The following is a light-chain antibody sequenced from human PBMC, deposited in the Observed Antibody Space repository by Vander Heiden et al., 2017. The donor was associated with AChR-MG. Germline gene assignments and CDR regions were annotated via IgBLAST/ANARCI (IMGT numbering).Light chain of an antibody. CDR1: QGTATS. J-gene: IGKJ4*01. CDR2: AAS. CDR3: QQDDDYPLT. V-gene: IGKV1-8*01. Sequence: AIRMTQSPSSISASKGDSVTITCRASQGTATSLAWYQQKPGKAPNLLIYAASALQTGVPSRFSDSGFGTGFTLTINSLQSEDFATYFCQQDDDYPLTFGGGTKVEI.